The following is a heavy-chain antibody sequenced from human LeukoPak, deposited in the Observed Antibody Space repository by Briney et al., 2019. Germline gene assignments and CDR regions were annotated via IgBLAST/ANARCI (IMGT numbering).Heavy chain of an antibody. D-gene: IGHD3-10*01. Sequence: PSETLSLTCTVSGYSISSGYYWGWIRQPPGKGLEWIGSIYYSGSTYYNPSLKSRVTISVDTSKNQFSLKLSSVTAADTAVYYCARDHFYGSGSPTGYWGQGTLVIVSS. CDR2: IYYSGST. CDR1: GYSISSGYY. CDR3: ARDHFYGSGSPTGY. J-gene: IGHJ4*02. V-gene: IGHV4-38-2*02.